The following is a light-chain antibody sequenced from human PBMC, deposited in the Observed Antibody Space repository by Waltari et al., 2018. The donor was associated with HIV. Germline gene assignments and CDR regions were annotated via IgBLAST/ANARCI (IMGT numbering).Light chain of an antibody. CDR3: QSYDSSLSGSEV. V-gene: IGLV1-40*01. CDR2: GNT. J-gene: IGLJ2*01. Sequence: QSVPTQPPSVSGAPGPSVTTSCTGNNSNIGANYDVHGYQQLPGTAPKLLIYGNTNRPSGFPDRFSGSKSGTSASLVITGLRAEDEADYYCQSYDSSLSGSEVFGGGTKLSVL. CDR1: NSNIGANYD.